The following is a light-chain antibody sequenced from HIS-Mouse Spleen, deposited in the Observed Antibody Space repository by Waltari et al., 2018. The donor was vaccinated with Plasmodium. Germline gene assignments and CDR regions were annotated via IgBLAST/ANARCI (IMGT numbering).Light chain of an antibody. V-gene: IGKV3-15*01. CDR1: QSVSSN. Sequence: EIVMTQSPATLSVSPGERATLSCRASQSVSSNLAWYQQKPGQAPRLLIYGASTRATGIPSRFSCSGSGTEFTLTISSLQSEDFAVYYSQQYNNWSFTFGPGTKVDIK. CDR2: GAS. J-gene: IGKJ3*01. CDR3: QQYNNWSFT.